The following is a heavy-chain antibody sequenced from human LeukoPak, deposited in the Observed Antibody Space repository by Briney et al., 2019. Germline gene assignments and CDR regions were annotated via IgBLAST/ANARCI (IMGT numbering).Heavy chain of an antibody. V-gene: IGHV4-59*01. CDR2: IYYSGST. J-gene: IGHJ4*02. CDR1: GGSISSYY. D-gene: IGHD6-19*01. CDR3: ARGIAVAGWFDY. Sequence: SETLSLTCTVSGGSISSYYWSWIRQPPGKGLEWIGYIYYSGSTNYNPSLKSRVTISVDTSKNQFSLKLSSVTAADTAVYYCARGIAVAGWFDYWGQGTLVTVSS.